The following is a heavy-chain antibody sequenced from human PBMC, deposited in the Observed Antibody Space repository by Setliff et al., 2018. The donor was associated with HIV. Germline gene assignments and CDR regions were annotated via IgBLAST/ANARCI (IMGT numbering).Heavy chain of an antibody. Sequence: GESLTISCAASGFTFSNAWMSWVRQTPGKGLEWVANIKHDGSEKYYVDSLKGRFTTSRDNAKNSLYLQMNSLRPEDTAVFYCARDRGGSDYFDYWGRGTLVTVSS. CDR2: IKHDGSEK. CDR3: ARDRGGSDYFDY. CDR1: GFTFSNAW. V-gene: IGHV3-7*01. D-gene: IGHD3-10*01. J-gene: IGHJ4*01.